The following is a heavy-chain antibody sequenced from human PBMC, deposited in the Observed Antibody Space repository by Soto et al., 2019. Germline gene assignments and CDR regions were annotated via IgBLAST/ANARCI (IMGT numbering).Heavy chain of an antibody. CDR1: GFTFSSYG. D-gene: IGHD6-13*01. J-gene: IGHJ6*02. CDR3: TTGVAAGAYYYGMDV. CDR2: ISYDGSNK. V-gene: IGHV3-30*03. Sequence: GGSLRLSCAASGFTFSSYGMHWVRQAPGKGLEWVAVISYDGSNKYYADSVKGRFTISRDDSKNTLYLQMNSLKTEDTAVYYCTTGVAAGAYYYGMDVWGQGTTVTVSS.